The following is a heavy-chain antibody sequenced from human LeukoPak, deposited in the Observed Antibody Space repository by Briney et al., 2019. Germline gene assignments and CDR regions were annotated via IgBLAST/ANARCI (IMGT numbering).Heavy chain of an antibody. V-gene: IGHV3-7*05. D-gene: IGHD6-13*01. Sequence: PGGSLRLSCAASGFTFSRYWMSWVRQAPGKGLEWVANIKQDGSEEYYVDSVKGRFTISRDNAKNSLYLQMNSLRVDDMAVYYCARRQSAAAAGDYWGQGTLVTVSS. CDR3: ARRQSAAAAGDY. J-gene: IGHJ4*02. CDR2: IKQDGSEE. CDR1: GFTFSRYW.